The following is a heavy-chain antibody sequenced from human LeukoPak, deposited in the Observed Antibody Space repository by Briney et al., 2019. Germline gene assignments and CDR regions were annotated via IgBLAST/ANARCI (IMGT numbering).Heavy chain of an antibody. J-gene: IGHJ4*02. Sequence: ASVTVSCKASGYAFSNSGISWVRQAPGQGREGMGWITPNNGYAHYAQKLQGRVTMTTDTFTSTAYMELRSLRSDDTAVYYCARNKSTTLGDYWGQGTLVTVSS. V-gene: IGHV1-18*01. CDR3: ARNKSTTLGDY. D-gene: IGHD2-2*01. CDR1: GYAFSNSG. CDR2: ITPNNGYA.